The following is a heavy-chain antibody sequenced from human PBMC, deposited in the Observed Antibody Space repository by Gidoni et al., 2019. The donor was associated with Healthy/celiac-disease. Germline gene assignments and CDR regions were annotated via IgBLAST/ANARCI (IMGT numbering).Heavy chain of an antibody. J-gene: IGHJ4*02. D-gene: IGHD3-22*01. Sequence: QVQLQPWGAGPLTPSATLSLTCAVYGGSFSGYYWSGIRQPPGKGLEWSGEINHSGSTNYNPSLKSRVTISVDTSKNQFSLKLSAVTAADTAVYYCARGRYYYDSSGYYSSPFDYWGQGTLVTVSS. CDR3: ARGRYYYDSSGYYSSPFDY. CDR1: GGSFSGYY. V-gene: IGHV4-34*01. CDR2: INHSGST.